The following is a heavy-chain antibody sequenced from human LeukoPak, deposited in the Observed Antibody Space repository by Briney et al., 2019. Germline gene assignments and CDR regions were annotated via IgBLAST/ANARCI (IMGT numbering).Heavy chain of an antibody. J-gene: IGHJ4*02. V-gene: IGHV3-72*01. Sequence: GGSLRLSCAASGFTFSDFYMHWVRQAPGEGLEWIARVRKRANSYTTEYAASVKGRFTISRGNAKNSLYLQMNSLRAEDTAVYYCARRFDYWGQGTLVTVSS. CDR3: ARRFDY. CDR2: VRKRANSYTT. CDR1: GFTFSDFY.